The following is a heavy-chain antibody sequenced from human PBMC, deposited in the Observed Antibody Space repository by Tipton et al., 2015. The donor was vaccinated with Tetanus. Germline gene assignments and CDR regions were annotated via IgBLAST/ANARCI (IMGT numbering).Heavy chain of an antibody. CDR2: INPDGRRT. D-gene: IGHD3-9*01. CDR3: ARRSLTNYGLDA. Sequence: SLRLSCAVSGFTSESHYMHWVRQTPDEGLVWISRINPDGRRTDYADSVKGRFTISRDHAKNTVYLQMNSLRAEDTAVYFCARRSLTNYGLDAWGQGTPVTVSS. J-gene: IGHJ6*02. CDR1: GFTSESHY. V-gene: IGHV3-74*01.